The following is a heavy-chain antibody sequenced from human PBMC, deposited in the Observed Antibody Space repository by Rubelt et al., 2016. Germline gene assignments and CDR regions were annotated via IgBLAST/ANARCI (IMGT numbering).Heavy chain of an antibody. Sequence: QVQLQQWGAGLLKPSETLSLTCAVYGGSFSGYYWSWIRQPPGKGLEWIGEINHSGSTNYNPSLKSRVTMSVDTSKNQFSLKRSSVTAADTAVYYCARGGRYYGSGSYQRHNWFDPWGQGTLVTVSS. D-gene: IGHD3-10*01. CDR1: GGSFSGYY. V-gene: IGHV4-34*01. CDR3: ARGGRYYGSGSYQRHNWFDP. J-gene: IGHJ5*02. CDR2: INHSGST.